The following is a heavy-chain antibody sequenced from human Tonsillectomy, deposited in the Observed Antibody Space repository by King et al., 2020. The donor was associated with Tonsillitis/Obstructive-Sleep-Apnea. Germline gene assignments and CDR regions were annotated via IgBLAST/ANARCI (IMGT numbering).Heavy chain of an antibody. Sequence: VQLQESGPGLVKPSGTLSLTCAVSVGSISSSNWWSWVRQPPGKGLECSGAIYHIGSTHYNPSLMSRATISVDKSKNQFSLKLSSVTAADTAVYYCASEIAVAVGGWFDPWGQGTLVTVSS. CDR2: IYHIGST. CDR1: VGSISSSNW. D-gene: IGHD6-19*01. J-gene: IGHJ5*02. CDR3: ASEIAVAVGGWFDP. V-gene: IGHV4-4*02.